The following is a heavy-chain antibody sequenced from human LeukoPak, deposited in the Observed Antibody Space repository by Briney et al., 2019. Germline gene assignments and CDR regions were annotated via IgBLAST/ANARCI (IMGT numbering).Heavy chain of an antibody. V-gene: IGHV4-34*01. J-gene: IGHJ4*02. CDR1: GGSFSGYY. CDR2: INHSGNT. CDR3: ARGGKGYYDFWSGYYPSYFDY. D-gene: IGHD3-3*01. Sequence: PSETLSLTCAVYGGSFSGYYWSWIRQPPGKGLEWIGEINHSGNTNYNPSLKSRVTISVDTSKNQFSLKLSSVTAADTAVYYCARGGKGYYDFWSGYYPSYFDYWGQGTLVTVSS.